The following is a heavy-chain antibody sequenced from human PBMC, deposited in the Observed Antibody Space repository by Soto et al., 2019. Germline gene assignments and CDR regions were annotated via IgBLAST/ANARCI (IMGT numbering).Heavy chain of an antibody. V-gene: IGHV1-18*01. J-gene: IGHJ4*02. D-gene: IGHD3-10*01. Sequence: QVQLVQSGAEVMKPGASVKVSCKASGYTFISYGINWVRQAPGQGLEWMGWISAYNGNTNYAQKLQGRVTMTTDTSTSTDYRGLRSLSSDETAVYYWARAFGAEIYYGSGSSIDCWGQGPLVTVAS. CDR2: ISAYNGNT. CDR3: ARAFGAEIYYGSGSSIDC. CDR1: GYTFISYG.